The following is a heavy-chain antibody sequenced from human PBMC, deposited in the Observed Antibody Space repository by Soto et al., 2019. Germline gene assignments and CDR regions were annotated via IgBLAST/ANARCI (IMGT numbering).Heavy chain of an antibody. D-gene: IGHD3-10*01. V-gene: IGHV3-48*03. Sequence: EVQLVESGGGLVQPGGSLRLSCAASGFTFYTYEMNWVRQAPGKGLEWVSYISSSGSTTYYADSVKGRFTISRDNAKNSLYLQMNRLRAGETAIYYCAARSGGGGAFDFWGQGTTVTVSS. J-gene: IGHJ3*01. CDR3: AARSGGGGAFDF. CDR1: GFTFYTYE. CDR2: ISSSGSTT.